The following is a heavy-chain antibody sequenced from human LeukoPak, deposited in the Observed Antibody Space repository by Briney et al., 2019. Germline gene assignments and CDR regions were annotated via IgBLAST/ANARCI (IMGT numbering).Heavy chain of an antibody. CDR2: IYYSGKT. CDR3: VKEEMGTFHFEK. J-gene: IGHJ4*02. Sequence: SETLSLTCTVSGGSISRSSYYWGWIRQPPGKGLEWIGSIYYSGKTYYNPSLKRRATISVDTSKNQFFLKLSSVTAADTAAYYCVKEEMGTFHFEKWGQGTLVTVSS. CDR1: GGSISRSSYY. V-gene: IGHV4-39*01. D-gene: IGHD3-9*01.